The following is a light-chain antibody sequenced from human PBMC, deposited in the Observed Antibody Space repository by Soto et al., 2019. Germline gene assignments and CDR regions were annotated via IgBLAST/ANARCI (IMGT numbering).Light chain of an antibody. CDR1: QSVSRNY. V-gene: IGKV3-11*01. CDR2: DAS. CDR3: QQRSNWRVT. J-gene: IGKJ4*01. Sequence: EIVLTQSPGTLSLSPGERATLSCRASQSVSRNYLAWYQQKPGQAPRLLIYDASNRATGIPARFSGSGSGTDFTLTISSLEPEDFAVYYCQQRSNWRVTFGGGTKVDIK.